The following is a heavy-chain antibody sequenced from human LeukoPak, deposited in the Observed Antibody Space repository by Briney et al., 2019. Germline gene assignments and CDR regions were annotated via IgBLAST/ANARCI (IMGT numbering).Heavy chain of an antibody. V-gene: IGHV3-9*01. CDR3: AKDFWSYGSGSFFDY. J-gene: IGHJ4*02. D-gene: IGHD3-10*01. CDR1: GFTFEDYA. Sequence: GGPLRLSCAASGFTFEDYAMPWVRQGPGKALEWVSSISWNSGTIVYGDSVKGRFTISRDNAKNSLYLQMNSLRAEDTALYYCAKDFWSYGSGSFFDYWGQGTLVTVSS. CDR2: ISWNSGTI.